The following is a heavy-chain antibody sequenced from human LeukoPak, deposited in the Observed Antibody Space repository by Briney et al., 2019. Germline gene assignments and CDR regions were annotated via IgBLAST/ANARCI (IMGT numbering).Heavy chain of an antibody. Sequence: PGGSLRLSCAASGFTFSSYSMNWVRQAPGKGLEWVSYISSSSSTIYYADSVKGRFTISRDNAKNSLYLQMNSLRAEDTAVYYCARDHYITMIVVVANYFDYWGQGTLVTVSS. CDR3: ARDHYITMIVVVANYFDY. D-gene: IGHD3-22*01. J-gene: IGHJ4*02. CDR2: ISSSSSTI. V-gene: IGHV3-48*04. CDR1: GFTFSSYS.